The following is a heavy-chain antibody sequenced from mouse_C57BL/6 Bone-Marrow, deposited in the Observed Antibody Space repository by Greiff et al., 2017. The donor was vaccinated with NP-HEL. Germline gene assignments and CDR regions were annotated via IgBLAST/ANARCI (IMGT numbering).Heavy chain of an antibody. Sequence: QVQLQQPGAELVRPGSSVKLSCKASGYTFTSYWMHWVKQRPIQGLEWIGNIDPSDSETHYNQKFKDKVTLTVDKSSSTAYMQLSSLTSEDSAVYYCASFGYGIDYWGQGTTLTVSS. D-gene: IGHD2-2*01. CDR3: ASFGYGIDY. V-gene: IGHV1-52*01. CDR1: GYTFTSYW. CDR2: IDPSDSET. J-gene: IGHJ2*01.